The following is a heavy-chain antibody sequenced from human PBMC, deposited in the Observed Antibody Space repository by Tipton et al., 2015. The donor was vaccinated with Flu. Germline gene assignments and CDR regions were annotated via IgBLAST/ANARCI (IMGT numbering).Heavy chain of an antibody. Sequence: SLRLSCAASGFIFSDAWMNWVRLAPGKGLEWVGRIQSKTSGGTIDYAAPVKGRFTISRDNSKNMLYVQMNSLRAEDTAVYYCVKAKNYDIVAAYYGMDVWDQGP. CDR3: VKAKNYDIVAAYYGMDV. J-gene: IGHJ6*02. CDR2: IQSKTSGGTI. D-gene: IGHD3-9*01. CDR1: GFIFSDAW. V-gene: IGHV3-15*05.